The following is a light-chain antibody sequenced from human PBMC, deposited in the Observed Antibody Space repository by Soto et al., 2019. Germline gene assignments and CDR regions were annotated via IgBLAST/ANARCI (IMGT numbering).Light chain of an antibody. V-gene: IGLV2-14*01. Sequence: QSALTQPASVSGSPGQSITISCTGTNSDIGFYNYVSWYQQHPGEAPKLIIYEVAKRPSGVSSRFSGSKSGNTASLTISGLQAEDDADYHCSSYTSSSPLYVFGTETKLTVL. J-gene: IGLJ1*01. CDR1: NSDIGFYNY. CDR2: EVA. CDR3: SSYTSSSPLYV.